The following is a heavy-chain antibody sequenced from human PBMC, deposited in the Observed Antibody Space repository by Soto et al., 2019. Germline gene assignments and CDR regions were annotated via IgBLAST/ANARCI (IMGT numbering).Heavy chain of an antibody. Sequence: SVKVSCKASGGTFSSYAISWVRQAPGQGLEWMGGIIPIFGTANYAQKFQGRVTITADESTSTAYMELSSLRSEDTAVYYCARDRESSGNYYYYGMDVWGQGTTVTVSS. CDR3: ARDRESSGNYYYYGMDV. CDR1: GGTFSSYA. V-gene: IGHV1-69*13. J-gene: IGHJ6*02. D-gene: IGHD6-19*01. CDR2: IIPIFGTA.